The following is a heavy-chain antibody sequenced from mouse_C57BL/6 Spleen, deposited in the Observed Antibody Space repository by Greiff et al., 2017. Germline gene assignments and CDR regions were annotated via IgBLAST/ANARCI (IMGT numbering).Heavy chain of an antibody. V-gene: IGHV5-17*01. Sequence: DVKLVESGGGLVKPGGSLKLSCAASGFTFSDYGMHWVRQAPEKGLEWVAYISSGSSTIYYADTVKGRFTISRDNAKNTLFLQMTSLRSEDTAMYYCARRSSSWYFDVWGTGTTVTVSS. D-gene: IGHD1-1*01. J-gene: IGHJ1*03. CDR3: ARRSSSWYFDV. CDR2: ISSGSSTI. CDR1: GFTFSDYG.